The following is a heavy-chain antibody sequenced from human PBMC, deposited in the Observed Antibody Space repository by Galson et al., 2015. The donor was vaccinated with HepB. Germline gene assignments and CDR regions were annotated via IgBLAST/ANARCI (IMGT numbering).Heavy chain of an antibody. J-gene: IGHJ4*02. CDR2: ISPNDDYI. D-gene: IGHD1/OR15-1a*01. CDR3: ARGGLQKQRNDYFDY. Sequence: SLRLSCAASGFTFRSYSMNWVRQAPGKGLEWVSSISPNDDYIYYANSLRGRLSISRDNAENSLYLQINSLRAEDTAVYYCARGGLQKQRNDYFDYWGRGTLVTVSS. V-gene: IGHV3-21*01. CDR1: GFTFRSYS.